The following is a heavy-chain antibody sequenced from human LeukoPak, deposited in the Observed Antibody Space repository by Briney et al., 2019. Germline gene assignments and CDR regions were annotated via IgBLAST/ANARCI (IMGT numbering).Heavy chain of an antibody. CDR2: ISYDGSNE. V-gene: IGHV3-30*04. CDR1: GFTFSSYV. J-gene: IGHJ3*02. CDR3: ASSRHYYDSSGYYYGAFDI. D-gene: IGHD3-22*01. Sequence: GGSLRLSCAASGFTFSSYVMHWVRQAPGKGLEWVAIISYDGSNEYYADSVKGRFTISRDNAKNSLYLQMNSLRAEDTAVYYCASSRHYYDSSGYYYGAFDIWGQGTMVTVSS.